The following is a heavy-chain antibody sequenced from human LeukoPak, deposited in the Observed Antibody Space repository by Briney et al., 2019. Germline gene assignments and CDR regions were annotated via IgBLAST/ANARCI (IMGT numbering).Heavy chain of an antibody. CDR3: ATQTAIRRGAH. D-gene: IGHD1-26*01. Sequence: GGSLRLSCAASGFTFNYYAMIWVRQAPGKGLEWLSYINVLGTTINYAASVKGRFTISRDDSKSLLHLQMNNLRAEDTAVYYCATQTAIRRGAHWGQGTLVIVSS. J-gene: IGHJ4*02. CDR1: GFTFNYYA. V-gene: IGHV3-48*03. CDR2: INVLGTTI.